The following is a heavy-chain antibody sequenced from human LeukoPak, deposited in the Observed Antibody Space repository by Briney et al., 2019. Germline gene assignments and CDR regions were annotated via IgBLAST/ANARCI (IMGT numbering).Heavy chain of an antibody. J-gene: IGHJ4*02. Sequence: GGSLRLSCAASGFIVSNTYMSWVRQAPGKGLEWVSVFYRDGGIYYTDSVKGRFTISRDSSMNTVYLQMNSLRVEDTAIYYCARGSFGRPLDDWGQGTLVTVSS. CDR1: GFIVSNTY. D-gene: IGHD3-10*01. CDR3: ARGSFGRPLDD. CDR2: FYRDGGI. V-gene: IGHV3-53*01.